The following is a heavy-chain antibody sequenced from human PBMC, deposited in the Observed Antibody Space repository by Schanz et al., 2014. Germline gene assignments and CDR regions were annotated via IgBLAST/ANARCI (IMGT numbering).Heavy chain of an antibody. CDR2: ISGTTTYT. J-gene: IGHJ4*02. CDR1: GFTFSDYY. D-gene: IGHD5-12*01. CDR3: ASPSGYSDYGTYFDF. V-gene: IGHV3-11*05. Sequence: QVQLVESGGGLVKPGGSLRLSCAASGFTFSDYYMSWIRQAPGKGLEWVSYISGTTTYTNYADSVKGRFTISRDNAKNSLYLQMNSLRAEDTAVYYCASPSGYSDYGTYFDFWGQGTLVTVSS.